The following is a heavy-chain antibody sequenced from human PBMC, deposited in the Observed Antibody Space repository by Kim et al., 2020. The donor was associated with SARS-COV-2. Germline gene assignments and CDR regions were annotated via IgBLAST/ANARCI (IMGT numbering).Heavy chain of an antibody. CDR3: ASSRAVYYYMDV. J-gene: IGHJ6*03. V-gene: IGHV3-64*01. CDR2: T. D-gene: IGHD6-19*01. Sequence: TYYANSLKGRFTSSRTNSRNTLYLQMGSLRAEDMAVYYCASSRAVYYYMDVWGKGTTVTVSS.